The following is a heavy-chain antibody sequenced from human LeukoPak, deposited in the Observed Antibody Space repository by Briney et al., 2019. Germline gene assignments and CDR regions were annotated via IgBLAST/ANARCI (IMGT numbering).Heavy chain of an antibody. V-gene: IGHV3-48*02. CDR3: AREMATIGWDFDY. CDR2: ISSSSTI. J-gene: IGHJ4*02. D-gene: IGHD5-24*01. Sequence: PGGSLRLSCAASGFTFSSYSMNWVRQAPGKGLEWASYISSSSTIYYADSVKGRFTISRDNAKNSLYLQMNSLRDEDTAVYYCAREMATIGWDFDYWGQGTLVTVSS. CDR1: GFTFSSYS.